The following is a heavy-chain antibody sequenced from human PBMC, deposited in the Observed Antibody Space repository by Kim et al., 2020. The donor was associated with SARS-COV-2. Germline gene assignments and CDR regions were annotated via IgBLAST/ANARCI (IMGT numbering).Heavy chain of an antibody. Sequence: SETLSLTCAVYGGSFSGYYWSWIRQPPGKGLEWIGEINHSGSTNYNPSLKSRVTISVDTSKNQFSLKLSSETAADTAVYYCARAMVQGVIPSYYYYYYMDVWGKGTTVTVSS. V-gene: IGHV4-34*01. CDR1: GGSFSGYY. J-gene: IGHJ6*03. D-gene: IGHD3-10*01. CDR3: ARAMVQGVIPSYYYYYYMDV. CDR2: INHSGST.